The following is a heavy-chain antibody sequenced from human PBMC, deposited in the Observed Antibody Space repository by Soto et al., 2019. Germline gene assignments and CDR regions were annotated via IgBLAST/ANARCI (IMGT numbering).Heavy chain of an antibody. CDR3: ARDALSSSSWSYNWFDP. CDR1: GFTFSDYW. D-gene: IGHD6-13*01. CDR2: IDSDGSST. V-gene: IGHV3-74*01. J-gene: IGHJ5*02. Sequence: GGSLRLSCAASGFTFSDYWMNWVRQAPGKGLVWVSRIDSDGSSTSYADSVKGRFTISRDNAKNTLYLQMNSLRAEDTAVYYCARDALSSSSWSYNWFDPWGQGTLVTVSS.